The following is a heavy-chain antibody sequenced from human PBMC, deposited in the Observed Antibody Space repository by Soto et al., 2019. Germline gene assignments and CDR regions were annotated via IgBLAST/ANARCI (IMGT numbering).Heavy chain of an antibody. CDR2: INTSNDNK. CDR3: ARDPGAASFDF. J-gene: IGHJ4*02. Sequence: SVKVSCTASGYTFTNYGISWVRQAPGEGPEWVGWINTSNDNKLYAQKLQGRLTLTTDTSTSTAYMDLTTLRSDDTAVYFCARDPGAASFDFWAQGTLVTVSS. CDR1: GYTFTNYG. D-gene: IGHD2-15*01. V-gene: IGHV1-18*01.